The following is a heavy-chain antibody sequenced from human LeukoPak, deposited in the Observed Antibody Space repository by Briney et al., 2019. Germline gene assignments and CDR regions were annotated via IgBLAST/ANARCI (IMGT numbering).Heavy chain of an antibody. J-gene: IGHJ4*02. V-gene: IGHV1-8*01. Sequence: ASVKVSCKTSGYPFTTYEINWARQAAGQGLEWMGWVHPDTGYADYAQKFQGRVTMTSDTSISTAYMELSSLRSEDTAVYYCARESSLSIAARPSAGSNPFDYWGQGTLVTVSS. D-gene: IGHD6-6*01. CDR3: ARESSLSIAARPSAGSNPFDY. CDR1: GYPFTTYE. CDR2: VHPDTGYA.